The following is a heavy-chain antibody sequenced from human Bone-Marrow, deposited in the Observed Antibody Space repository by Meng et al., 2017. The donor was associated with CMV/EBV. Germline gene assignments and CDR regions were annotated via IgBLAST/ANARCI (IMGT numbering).Heavy chain of an antibody. J-gene: IGHJ6*02. V-gene: IGHV4-59*08. D-gene: IGHD4-23*01. CDR3: ARLRWPNYGMDV. CDR2: IYYSGST. CDR1: GGSISSYY. Sequence: SETLSLTCTVSGGSISSYYWSWIRQPPGKGLEWIGYIYYSGSTYYNPSLKSRVTISVDTSKNQFSLKLSSVTAADTAVYYCARLRWPNYGMDVWGQGTTVTVSS.